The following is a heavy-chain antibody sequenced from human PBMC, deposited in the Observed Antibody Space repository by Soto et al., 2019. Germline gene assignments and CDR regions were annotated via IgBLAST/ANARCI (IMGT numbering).Heavy chain of an antibody. V-gene: IGHV4-59*01. CDR3: ARENYASSGAPFLDY. Sequence: PSETLSLTCSVSGGSISSYYWTWIRQPPGRGLEYIGYISYSGNTYYNPSLRGRVTISLDTSKNQFSLQLSSVTAADMAVYYCARENYASSGAPFLDYWGQGTLVTVS. CDR2: ISYSGNT. D-gene: IGHD3-22*01. J-gene: IGHJ4*02. CDR1: GGSISSYY.